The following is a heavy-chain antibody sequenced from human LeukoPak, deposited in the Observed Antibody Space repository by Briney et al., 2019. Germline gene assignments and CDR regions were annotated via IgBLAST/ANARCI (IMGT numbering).Heavy chain of an antibody. V-gene: IGHV3-30*18. CDR3: AKVLGSYYYYGMDV. CDR2: ISYDGSNK. J-gene: IGHJ6*02. Sequence: AGGSLRLSCAASGFTFTNYEMNWVRQAPGKGLEWVAVISYDGSNKYYADSVKGRFTISRDNSKNTLYLQMNSLRAEDTAVYYCAKVLGSYYYYGMDVWGQGTTVTVSS. CDR1: GFTFTNYE.